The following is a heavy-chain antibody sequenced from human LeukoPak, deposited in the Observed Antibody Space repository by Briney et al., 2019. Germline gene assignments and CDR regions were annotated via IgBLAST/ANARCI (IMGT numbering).Heavy chain of an antibody. V-gene: IGHV3-30*02. J-gene: IGHJ4*02. D-gene: IGHD1-14*01. CDR3: AKEYTPPSPLGEFDS. Sequence: PGGSLRLSCVVSGFNLNSYAMHWVRQPPGKGLEWVALIRHDERNEYYTDSVQGRFTISRDTSKRTLYLQMDSLRLEDTAVYYCAKEYTPPSPLGEFDSWGLGTLVTVSS. CDR2: IRHDERNE. CDR1: GFNLNSYA.